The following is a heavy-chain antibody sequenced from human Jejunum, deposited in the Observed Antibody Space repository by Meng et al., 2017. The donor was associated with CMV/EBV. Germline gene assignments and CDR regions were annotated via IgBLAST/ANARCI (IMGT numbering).Heavy chain of an antibody. Sequence: CAASGFTFSSYGMHWVRQAPGKGLEWVAVISYDGSEKYYVDSVKGRFTISRDDSKNTLYLQMNSLRAEDTAVYYCVIVCGQNCPFDYWGQGTLVTVSS. CDR2: ISYDGSEK. CDR3: VIVCGQNCPFDY. D-gene: IGHD1-1*01. V-gene: IGHV3-30*03. J-gene: IGHJ4*02. CDR1: GFTFSSYG.